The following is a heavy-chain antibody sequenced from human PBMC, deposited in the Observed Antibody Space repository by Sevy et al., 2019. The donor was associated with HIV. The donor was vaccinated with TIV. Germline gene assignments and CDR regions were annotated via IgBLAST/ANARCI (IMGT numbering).Heavy chain of an antibody. CDR1: GFTFGSYS. Sequence: GGSLRLSCAASGFTFGSYSMNWVRQAPGKGLEWVSSISSSSSYIYYADSVKGRFTISRGNAKNSLYLQMNSLRVEDTAVYYCARVSGWARSDYWGQGTLVTVSS. D-gene: IGHD6-19*01. J-gene: IGHJ4*02. CDR3: ARVSGWARSDY. V-gene: IGHV3-21*01. CDR2: ISSSSSYI.